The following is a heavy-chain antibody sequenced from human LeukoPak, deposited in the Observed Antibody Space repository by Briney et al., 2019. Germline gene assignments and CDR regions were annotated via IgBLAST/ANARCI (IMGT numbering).Heavy chain of an antibody. CDR3: ARARIDFDAFDI. V-gene: IGHV3-30-3*01. J-gene: IGHJ3*02. Sequence: GGSLRLSCAASGFTFSSYAMHWVRQAPGKGLEWVAVISYDGSNKYYADSVKGRFTISRDNSKNTLYLQMNSLRAEDTAVYYCARARIDFDAFDIWGQRTMVTVSS. D-gene: IGHD5-12*01. CDR2: ISYDGSNK. CDR1: GFTFSSYA.